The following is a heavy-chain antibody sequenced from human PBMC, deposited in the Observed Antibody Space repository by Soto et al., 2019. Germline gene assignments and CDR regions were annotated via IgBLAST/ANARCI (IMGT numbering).Heavy chain of an antibody. Sequence: EGSLRLACAAAGFDSTNAWGNWVRQAPGEGLEWVGHIKRKIDGETTEYAAPVKGRFTISRDDSRNTVYMQMESLKTEDTGVYYCTTGVRVWAQGTLVTVSS. J-gene: IGHJ4*02. V-gene: IGHV3-15*07. CDR1: GFDSTNAW. D-gene: IGHD3-10*01. CDR2: IKRKIDGETT. CDR3: TTGVRV.